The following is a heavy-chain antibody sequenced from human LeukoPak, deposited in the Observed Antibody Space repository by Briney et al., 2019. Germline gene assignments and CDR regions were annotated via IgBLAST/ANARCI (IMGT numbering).Heavy chain of an antibody. V-gene: IGHV4-4*07. CDR1: GGYISSYH. D-gene: IGHD1-26*01. CDR3: ARDFWVVGANHYYYYMDV. CDR2: IYTSGST. J-gene: IGHJ6*03. Sequence: SETLSLTCTVSGGYISSYHWSWIRQPAGKGLEWIGRIYTSGSTNYNPSLKSRVTMSVDTSKNQFSLKLSSVTAADTPVYYCARDFWVVGANHYYYYMDVWGKGTTVTVSS.